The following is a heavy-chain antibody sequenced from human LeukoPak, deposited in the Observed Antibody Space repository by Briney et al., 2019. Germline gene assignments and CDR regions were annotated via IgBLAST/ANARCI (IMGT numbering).Heavy chain of an antibody. CDR3: ARGPPTAMDYYYYMDV. D-gene: IGHD5-18*01. CDR1: GITFSSYS. V-gene: IGHV3-21*01. J-gene: IGHJ6*03. Sequence: GSLRLSCAASGITFSSYSMNWVRQAPGKGLEWVSSISSSSSYIYYADSVKGRFTISRDNAKNSLYLQVNSLRAEDTAVYYCARGPPTAMDYYYYMDVWGKGTTVTVSS. CDR2: ISSSSSYI.